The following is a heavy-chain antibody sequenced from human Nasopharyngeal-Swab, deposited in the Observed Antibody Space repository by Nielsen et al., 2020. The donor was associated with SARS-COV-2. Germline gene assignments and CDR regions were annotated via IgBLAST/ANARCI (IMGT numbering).Heavy chain of an antibody. V-gene: IGHV3-23*01. Sequence: GGSLRLSCVASGFTFSSYTMTWVRQAPGKGLEWVSAITGNGGLTYYADSVKDRFSISRDNSKNPQYLQMNSLRAEDTAFYYCARVYSGTSYWTPMGARFDPWGQGTLVTVSS. CDR2: ITGNGGLT. CDR3: ARVYSGTSYWTPMGARFDP. CDR1: GFTFSSYT. D-gene: IGHD1-26*01. J-gene: IGHJ5*02.